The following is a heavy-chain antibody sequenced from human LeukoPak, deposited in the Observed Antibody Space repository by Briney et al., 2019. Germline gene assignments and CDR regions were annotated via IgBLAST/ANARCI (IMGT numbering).Heavy chain of an antibody. Sequence: SETLSLTCTVSGGSISSSSYYWGWIRQPPGKGLEWIGSIYYSGSTYYNPSLKSRVTISVDTSKNQFSLKLSSVTAADTAVYYCARVIRLRYFDWFDYWGQGTLVTVSS. CDR2: IYYSGST. CDR1: GGSISSSSYY. J-gene: IGHJ4*02. CDR3: ARVIRLRYFDWFDY. D-gene: IGHD3-9*01. V-gene: IGHV4-39*01.